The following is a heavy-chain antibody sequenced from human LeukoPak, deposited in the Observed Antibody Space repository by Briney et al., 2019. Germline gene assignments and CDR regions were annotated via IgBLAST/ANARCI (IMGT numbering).Heavy chain of an antibody. J-gene: IGHJ4*02. CDR3: TTVVGYCSGGSCYRSDY. CDR2: IKSKTDGGTT. Sequence: GGSLRLSCAASGFTFSDYYMSWVRQAPGKGLEWVGRIKSKTDGGTTDYAAPVKGRFTISRDDSKNTLYLQMNSLKTEDTAVYYCTTVVGYCSGGSCYRSDYWGQGTLVTVSS. D-gene: IGHD2-15*01. V-gene: IGHV3-15*01. CDR1: GFTFSDYY.